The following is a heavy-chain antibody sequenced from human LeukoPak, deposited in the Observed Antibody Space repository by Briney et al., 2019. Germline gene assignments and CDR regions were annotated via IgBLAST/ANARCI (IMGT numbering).Heavy chain of an antibody. Sequence: SETLSLTCTVSGGSISSYYWSWIRQPPGKGLEWIGYIYYSGSTNYNPSLKSRVTISVDTSKNQFSLKLSSVTAADTAVYYCARDLRYHDSNSPDAFDIWGQGTMVTVSS. CDR1: GGSISSYY. CDR2: IYYSGST. CDR3: ARDLRYHDSNSPDAFDI. D-gene: IGHD3-22*01. J-gene: IGHJ3*02. V-gene: IGHV4-59*01.